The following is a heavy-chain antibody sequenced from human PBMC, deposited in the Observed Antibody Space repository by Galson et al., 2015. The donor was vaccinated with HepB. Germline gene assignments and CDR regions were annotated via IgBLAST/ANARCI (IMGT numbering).Heavy chain of an antibody. CDR1: GDSVSSNSAA. V-gene: IGHV6-1*01. J-gene: IGHJ6*02. D-gene: IGHD3-3*01. CDR2: TYYRSKWYN. CDR3: ARDHDFWSGLNYYHGMDV. Sequence: CAISGDSVSSNSAAWNWIRQSPSRGLEWLGRTYYRSKWYNDYAVSVKSRITINPDTSKNQFSLQLNSVTPEDTAVYYCARDHDFWSGLNYYHGMDVWGQGTTVTVSS.